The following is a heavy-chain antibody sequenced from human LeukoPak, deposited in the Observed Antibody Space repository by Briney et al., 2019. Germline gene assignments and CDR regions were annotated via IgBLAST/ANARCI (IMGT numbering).Heavy chain of an antibody. CDR1: GGSISSGSYY. CDR2: IYTSGST. CDR3: ASETYYDFWSGYFSSDGHYYYYMDV. J-gene: IGHJ6*03. D-gene: IGHD3-3*01. V-gene: IGHV4-61*02. Sequence: SQTLSLTCTVSGGSISSGSYYWSWIRQPAGKGLEWIGRIYTSGSTNYNPSLKSRVTISVDTSKNQFSLKLSSVTAADTAVYYRASETYYDFWSGYFSSDGHYYYYMDVWGKGTTVTVSS.